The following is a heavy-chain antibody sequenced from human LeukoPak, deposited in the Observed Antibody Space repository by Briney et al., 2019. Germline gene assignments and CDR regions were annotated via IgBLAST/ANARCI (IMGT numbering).Heavy chain of an antibody. J-gene: IGHJ4*02. CDR3: ARVSGITMIVVEVGSHFDY. D-gene: IGHD3-22*01. Sequence: ASVKVSCKASGYTFTRYTINWVRQAPGQGLEWLGWINTNTGNPTYAQGFTGRFVFSLDTSVSTAYLQISSLKAEDTAVYYCARVSGITMIVVEVGSHFDYWGQGTLVTVSS. V-gene: IGHV7-4-1*02. CDR2: INTNTGNP. CDR1: GYTFTRYT.